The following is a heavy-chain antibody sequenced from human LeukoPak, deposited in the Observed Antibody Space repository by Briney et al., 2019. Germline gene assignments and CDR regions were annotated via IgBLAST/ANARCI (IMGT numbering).Heavy chain of an antibody. CDR2: IKQDGSEK. D-gene: IGHD6-6*01. J-gene: IGHJ4*02. V-gene: IGHV3-7*01. CDR3: ARDGYSRSYFDY. Sequence: GGSLRLSCAASGFTSSSYWMSWVRQAPGKGLEWVANIKQDGSEKYYVDSVKGRFTISRDNAKNSQYLQMNSLRAEDTAVYYCARDGYSRSYFDYCGQGTLVTVSS. CDR1: GFTSSSYW.